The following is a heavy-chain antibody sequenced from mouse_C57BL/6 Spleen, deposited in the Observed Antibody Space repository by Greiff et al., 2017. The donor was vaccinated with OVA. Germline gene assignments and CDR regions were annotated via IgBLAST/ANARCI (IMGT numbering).Heavy chain of an antibody. J-gene: IGHJ2*01. CDR1: GYSFTSGDF. CDR3: AREQGGYFGY. Sequence: EVQLMESGPGLVKPSQSLSLTCSVTGYSFTSGDFWYWIRPFPGNQLEWMGYITYDGSNNYNPSLTNRISITRDTSKNQLFLKLNSVTTDDTATYYCAREQGGYFGYWGKGTTLTVST. CDR2: ITYDGSN. V-gene: IGHV3-6*01.